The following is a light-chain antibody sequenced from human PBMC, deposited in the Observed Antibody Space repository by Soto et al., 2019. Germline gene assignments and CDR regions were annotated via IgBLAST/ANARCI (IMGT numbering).Light chain of an antibody. V-gene: IGKV3-15*01. J-gene: IGKJ2*01. Sequence: EIVMTQSPATLSVSPGGRATLSCRASQSVSRNLAWYQQKPGQSPRLLIYGASTRATGVPARFGGSGSGTVFTLTISSLQYEDSALYYCQQYNDWPGGTFGQGTKLDIK. CDR3: QQYNDWPGGT. CDR2: GAS. CDR1: QSVSRN.